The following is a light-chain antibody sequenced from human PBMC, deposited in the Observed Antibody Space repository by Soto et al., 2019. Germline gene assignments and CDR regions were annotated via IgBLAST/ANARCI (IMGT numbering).Light chain of an antibody. V-gene: IGLV2-11*01. Sequence: QSALTQPRSVSGSPGQSVTISCTGTSNDIGAYNFVSWYQQHPGKAPKLMIYDVTTWPSGVPDRFSGSKSGTTASLSISGVQDEDEYDYYCSSCAGGHTFFGGGTKVTVL. CDR3: SSCAGGHTF. J-gene: IGLJ2*01. CDR2: DVT. CDR1: SNDIGAYNF.